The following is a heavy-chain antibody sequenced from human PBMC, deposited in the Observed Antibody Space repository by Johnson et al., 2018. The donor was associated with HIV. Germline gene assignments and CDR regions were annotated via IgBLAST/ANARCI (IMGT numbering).Heavy chain of an antibody. CDR1: GFTFSSSY. D-gene: IGHD1-20*01. CDR3: ARAPQKYNWSYMIAFDI. J-gene: IGHJ3*02. V-gene: IGHV3-66*01. CDR2: IYSDGST. Sequence: VQLMESGGGVVQPGGSLRLSCAASGFTFSSSYMTWVRQAPGKGLEWVSVIYSDGSTYHADSVKVRFPISRDNSKNTLYLQMNSLRAEDTAVYYCARAPQKYNWSYMIAFDIWGQGTMVTVSS.